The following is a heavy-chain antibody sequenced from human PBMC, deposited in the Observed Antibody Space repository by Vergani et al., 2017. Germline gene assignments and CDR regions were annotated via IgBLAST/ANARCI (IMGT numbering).Heavy chain of an antibody. CDR2: IYPGDSDT. D-gene: IGHD2-2*01. J-gene: IGHJ6*03. CDR1: GYSFTSYW. CDR3: ARGNDQLPLRYYYYYMDV. Sequence: EVQLVQSGAEVKKPGESLKISCKGSGYSFTSYWIGWVRQMPGKGLEWMGIIYPGDSDTRYSPSFQGQVTISADKSISAAYLQWSSLKASDTAMYYCARGNDQLPLRYYYYYMDVWGKGTTVTVSS. V-gene: IGHV5-51*01.